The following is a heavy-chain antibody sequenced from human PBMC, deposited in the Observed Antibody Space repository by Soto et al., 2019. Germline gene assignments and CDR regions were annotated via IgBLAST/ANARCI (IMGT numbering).Heavy chain of an antibody. J-gene: IGHJ6*02. CDR1: GFTFSSYA. Sequence: GGSLRLSCAASGFTFSSYAMHWVRQAPGKGLEWVAVISYDGSDKYYADSVKGRFTISRDNSKNTLYLQMNSLRAEDTAVYYCARDEAYSSSWYHYYYYSGMDVWGQGTTVTVSS. CDR2: ISYDGSDK. V-gene: IGHV3-30-3*01. CDR3: ARDEAYSSSWYHYYYYSGMDV. D-gene: IGHD6-13*01.